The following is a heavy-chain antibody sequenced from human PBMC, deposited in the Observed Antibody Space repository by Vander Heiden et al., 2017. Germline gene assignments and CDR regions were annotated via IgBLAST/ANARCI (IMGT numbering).Heavy chain of an antibody. J-gene: IGHJ4*02. CDR3: ARGPDPYYYDSRGFFGY. V-gene: IGHV4-31*03. CDR2: IYFSGST. Sequence: QVQLQESGPGLVRPSQALSLTFSVSGASITSGGFYWNWIRQHPGKGLEWIGDIYFSGSTSYNPSLESRVTISVDTSKNEFSLKLTSVTAADTAVYYCARGPDPYYYDSRGFFGYWGQGTLVTVSS. D-gene: IGHD3-22*01. CDR1: GASITSGGFY.